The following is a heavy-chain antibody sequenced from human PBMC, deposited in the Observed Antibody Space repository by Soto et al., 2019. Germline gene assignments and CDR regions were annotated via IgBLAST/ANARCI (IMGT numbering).Heavy chain of an antibody. J-gene: IGHJ4*02. Sequence: PGGSLRLSCAASAVTFTGYGMHWVRQAPGKGLEWVAVIRFDGSNIYYADSVKGRFTISRDNARNMLYLQINSLRAEDTAVYYCARDGVGSTAYFGYFDYWGLGTLVTVSS. CDR3: ARDGVGSTAYFGYFDY. CDR1: AVTFTGYG. D-gene: IGHD1-26*01. V-gene: IGHV3-33*01. CDR2: IRFDGSNI.